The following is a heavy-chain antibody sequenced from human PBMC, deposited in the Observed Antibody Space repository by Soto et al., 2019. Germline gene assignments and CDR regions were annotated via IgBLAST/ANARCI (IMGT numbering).Heavy chain of an antibody. Sequence: QLQLRESGPGLVRPSETLSLTCTVSGGDVTNSRYYWAWFRQTPGKGLEWIATIYYGGSTYYRASLKSRVEISIDTSKKHFSQKMTSVPAADTAVYFCATMEPHTVFWSANYYLAYWGQGTLVTVSS. D-gene: IGHD3-3*01. CDR3: ATMEPHTVFWSANYYLAY. J-gene: IGHJ4*02. CDR2: IYYGGST. CDR1: GGDVTNSRYY. V-gene: IGHV4-39*01.